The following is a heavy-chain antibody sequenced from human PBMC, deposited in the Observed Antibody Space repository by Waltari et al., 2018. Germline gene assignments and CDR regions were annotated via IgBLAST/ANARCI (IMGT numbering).Heavy chain of an antibody. Sequence: EVQLVESGGGLVQPGGSLRLSCAASGFTFSSYSMNWVRQDPGKGLEWVSYISSSSSTIYYADSVKGRFTISRDNAKNSLYLQMNSLRAEDTAVYYCARELPDYYYYYYMDVWGKGTTVTVSS. V-gene: IGHV3-48*04. D-gene: IGHD2-15*01. CDR3: ARELPDYYYYYYMDV. J-gene: IGHJ6*03. CDR1: GFTFSSYS. CDR2: ISSSSSTI.